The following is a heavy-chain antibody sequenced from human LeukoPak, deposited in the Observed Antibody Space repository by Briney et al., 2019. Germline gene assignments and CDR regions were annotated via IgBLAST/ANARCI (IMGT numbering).Heavy chain of an antibody. J-gene: IGHJ4*02. CDR1: GFTFTNYP. CDR3: TKDWSAAY. Sequence: GGSLRPSCAASGFTFTNYPMTWVRQAPGKGLEWVSAISPDGSDTKYADSVKGRSTISRDNSKNTLFLQMNSLRVEDTAVYYYTKDWSAAYWGQGTLVTVSS. D-gene: IGHD2-15*01. CDR2: ISPDGSDT. V-gene: IGHV3-23*01.